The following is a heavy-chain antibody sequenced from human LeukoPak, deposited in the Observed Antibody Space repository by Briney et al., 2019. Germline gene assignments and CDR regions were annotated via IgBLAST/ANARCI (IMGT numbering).Heavy chain of an antibody. V-gene: IGHV1-2*02. CDR2: INPKRDGT. J-gene: IGHJ4*02. CDR1: GYTFTDYY. Sequence: ASVKVSCKASGYTFTDYYIHWVRQAPGQGLEWMGWINPKRDGTNYAQKFQGRVALTTDTSITTAYMELSGLTSDDTAMYYCARDWPGYSSYGDFWGQGALVTVSS. D-gene: IGHD6-13*01. CDR3: ARDWPGYSSYGDF.